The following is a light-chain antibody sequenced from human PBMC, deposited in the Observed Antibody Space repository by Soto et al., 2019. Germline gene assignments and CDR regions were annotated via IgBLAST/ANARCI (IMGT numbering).Light chain of an antibody. CDR3: QQYHDWPPIT. CDR2: GAS. J-gene: IGKJ3*01. V-gene: IGKV3-15*01. Sequence: EVVMTQSPGTLSVSAGERATVSCRASQSISSDLAWYQQKPGQAPRLLIYGASTRATDIPARFSGGGSGTEFTLTISSLQSEDSAIYYCQQYHDWPPITFGPGTKVHIK. CDR1: QSISSD.